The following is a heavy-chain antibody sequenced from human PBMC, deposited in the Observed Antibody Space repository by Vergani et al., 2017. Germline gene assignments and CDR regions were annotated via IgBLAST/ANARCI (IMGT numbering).Heavy chain of an antibody. D-gene: IGHD1-7*01. J-gene: IGHJ4*02. V-gene: IGHV3-11*01. CDR2: ISSSGSTI. Sequence: VQLVESGGGVVRPGGSLRLSCAASGFTFDDYGMSWIRQAPGKGLEWVSYISSSGSTIDYADSVKGRFTIARDNAKNSLYLQMNSLRAEDTAVYYCARWLSWNYDTPPGYWGQGTLVTVSS. CDR1: GFTFDDYG. CDR3: ARWLSWNYDTPPGY.